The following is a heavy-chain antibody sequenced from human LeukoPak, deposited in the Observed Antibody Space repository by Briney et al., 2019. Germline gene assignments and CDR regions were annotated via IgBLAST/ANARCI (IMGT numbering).Heavy chain of an antibody. Sequence: SETLSLTCTVSGYSISSGYYWGWIRQPPGKGLEWIGSIYHSGSTYYNPSLKSRVTISVDTSKNQFSLKLSSVTAADTAVYYCARDGLTTVAEGWFDPWGQGTLVTVSS. CDR1: GYSISSGYY. D-gene: IGHD4-23*01. J-gene: IGHJ5*02. CDR3: ARDGLTTVAEGWFDP. CDR2: IYHSGST. V-gene: IGHV4-38-2*02.